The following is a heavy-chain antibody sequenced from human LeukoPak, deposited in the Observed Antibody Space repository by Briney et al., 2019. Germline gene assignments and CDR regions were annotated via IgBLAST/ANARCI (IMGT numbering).Heavy chain of an antibody. Sequence: PGGSLRLSCAASGFTFSNYRMNWVRQAPGKGLEWVSVIYSGGSTYYADSVKGRFTISRDNSKNTLYLQMNSLRAEDTAVYYCASTHLGYCSSSSCQNDYWGQGTLVTVSS. CDR3: ASTHLGYCSSSSCQNDY. CDR2: IYSGGST. J-gene: IGHJ4*02. CDR1: GFTFSNYR. D-gene: IGHD2-2*01. V-gene: IGHV3-53*01.